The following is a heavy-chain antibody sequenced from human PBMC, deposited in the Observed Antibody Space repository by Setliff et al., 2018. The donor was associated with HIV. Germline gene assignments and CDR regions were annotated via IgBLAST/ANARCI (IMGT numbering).Heavy chain of an antibody. Sequence: GGSLSLSCAASGFSFSNYWMDWVRQAPGKGLEWVATIKQDGSEIYHVDSVKGRFTISRDNARTSLYLEMSSLRAEDTAVYLCANLWEMGAWGQGTLVTVSS. CDR2: IKQDGSEI. J-gene: IGHJ5*02. CDR3: ANLWEMGA. V-gene: IGHV3-7*03. CDR1: GFSFSNYW. D-gene: IGHD1-26*01.